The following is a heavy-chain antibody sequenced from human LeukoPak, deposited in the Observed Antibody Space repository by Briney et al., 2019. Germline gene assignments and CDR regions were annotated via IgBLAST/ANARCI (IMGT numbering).Heavy chain of an antibody. J-gene: IGHJ4*02. CDR1: GFTFSSYA. Sequence: GGSLRLSCAASGFTFSSYAMSWVRQAPGKGLEWVSAISGSGGSTYYADSVKGRFTISRDNSKDTLYLQMNSLRAEDTAVYYCAKGLYGDYVEYFDYWGQGTLVTVSS. CDR2: ISGSGGST. V-gene: IGHV3-23*01. D-gene: IGHD4-17*01. CDR3: AKGLYGDYVEYFDY.